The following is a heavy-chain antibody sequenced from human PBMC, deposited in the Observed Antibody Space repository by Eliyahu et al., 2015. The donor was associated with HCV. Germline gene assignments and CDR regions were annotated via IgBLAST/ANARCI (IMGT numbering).Heavy chain of an antibody. V-gene: IGHV4-59*01. D-gene: IGHD4-11*01. CDR1: GVSISGYY. Sequence: QVQLQESGPGLAKPSETLSLTCSVSGVSISGYYWAWIRQPPGKSLEWIGHLSNTGSPNYNPSLNSRVTISMDRYRNQFSLELRFLTVADTATYYCARAVPDYPFGHWGQGALVTVSS. CDR2: LSNTGSP. J-gene: IGHJ4*02. CDR3: ARAVPDYPFGH.